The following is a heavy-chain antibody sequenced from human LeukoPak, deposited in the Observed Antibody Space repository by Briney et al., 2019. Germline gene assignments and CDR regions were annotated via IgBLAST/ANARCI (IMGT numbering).Heavy chain of an antibody. D-gene: IGHD3-22*01. CDR3: ARDQSYYDSSGYHSGVFDF. J-gene: IGHJ4*02. CDR2: INQDGSEK. CDR1: GFTFSSFG. Sequence: GGSLRLSCAASGFTFSSFGMTWARQAPGKGLEWVANINQDGSEKYYVDSVKGRFTISRDNAKNSLSLQMNSLRAEDTAVYYCARDQSYYDSSGYHSGVFDFWGQGTLVTVSS. V-gene: IGHV3-7*05.